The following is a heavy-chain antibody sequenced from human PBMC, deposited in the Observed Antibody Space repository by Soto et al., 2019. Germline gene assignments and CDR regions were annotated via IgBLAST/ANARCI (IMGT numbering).Heavy chain of an antibody. CDR3: ARVRPRSTSCHDY. CDR1: GFTVSSNY. D-gene: IGHD2-2*01. Sequence: HPGGSLRLSCAASGFTVSSNYMSWVRQAPGKGLEWVSVIYSGGSTYYADSVKGRFTISRDNSKNTLYLQMNSLRAEDTAVYYCARVRPRSTSCHDYWGQGTLVTVSS. CDR2: IYSGGST. V-gene: IGHV3-66*01. J-gene: IGHJ4*02.